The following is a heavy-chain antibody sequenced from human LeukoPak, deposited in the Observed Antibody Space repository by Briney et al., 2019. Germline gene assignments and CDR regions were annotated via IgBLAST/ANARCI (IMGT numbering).Heavy chain of an antibody. V-gene: IGHV4-61*02. CDR1: GGSISSGSYY. CDR3: ARAYCGGDCSGLSGFDY. CDR2: IYTSGGT. J-gene: IGHJ4*02. D-gene: IGHD2-21*01. Sequence: SQTLSLTCTVSGGSISSGSYYWSWIRQPAGKGLEWIGRIYTSGGTNYNPSLKSRVTISVDTSKNQFSLKLSSVTAADTAVYYCARAYCGGDCSGLSGFDYWGQGTLVTVSS.